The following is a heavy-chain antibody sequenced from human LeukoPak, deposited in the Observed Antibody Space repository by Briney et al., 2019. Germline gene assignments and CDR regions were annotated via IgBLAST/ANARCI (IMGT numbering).Heavy chain of an antibody. CDR3: ARATYGISWALFDP. CDR1: GFTFSSYE. J-gene: IGHJ5*02. V-gene: IGHV3-48*03. Sequence: GGSLRLSCAASGFTFSSYEMNWVRQAPGKGLEWVSYISSSGSTMYYADSVKGRFTISRDNARKSLYLQMTSLRAEDTAVYYCARATYGISWALFDPWGQGTLVTVSS. D-gene: IGHD3-16*01. CDR2: ISSSGSTM.